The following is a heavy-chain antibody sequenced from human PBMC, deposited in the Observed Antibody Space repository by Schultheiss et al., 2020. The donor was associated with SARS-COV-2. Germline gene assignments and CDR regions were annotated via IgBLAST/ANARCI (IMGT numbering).Heavy chain of an antibody. Sequence: GGSLRLSCAASGFTFSNAWMNWVRQAPGKGLEWVAVISYDGSNKYYADSVKGRFTISRDNSKNTLYLQMNSLRAEDTAVYYCARDYGSGSYYNAPLVGYGMDVWGQGTTVTVSS. J-gene: IGHJ6*02. V-gene: IGHV3-30-3*01. CDR3: ARDYGSGSYYNAPLVGYGMDV. CDR2: ISYDGSNK. CDR1: GFTFSNAW. D-gene: IGHD3-10*01.